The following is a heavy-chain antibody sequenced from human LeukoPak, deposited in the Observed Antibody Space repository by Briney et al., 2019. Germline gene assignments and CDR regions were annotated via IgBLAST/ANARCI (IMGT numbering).Heavy chain of an antibody. CDR3: ARRTGYSSGWYVY. J-gene: IGHJ4*02. CDR2: IYHSGST. CDR1: GGSISSSNW. Sequence: PSETLSLTCAVSGGSISSSNWWSWIRQPPGKGLEWIGEIYHSGSTNYNPSLKSRVTISVDKSKTQFSLKLSSVTAADTAVYYCARRTGYSSGWYVYWGQGTLVAVSS. V-gene: IGHV4-4*02. D-gene: IGHD6-19*01.